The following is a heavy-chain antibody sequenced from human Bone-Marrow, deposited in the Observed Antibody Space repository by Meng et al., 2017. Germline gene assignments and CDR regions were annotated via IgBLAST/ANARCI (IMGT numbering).Heavy chain of an antibody. D-gene: IGHD4-17*01. J-gene: IGHJ4*02. CDR2: IYPGDSDT. Sequence: GESLKISCKGSGYSFTSYWIGWVRQMPGKGLEWMGIIYPGDSDTRYSPSFQGQVTISADKSISTAYLQWSSLKASDTAMYYCARATMTTVTSDYFDYWGQGTLVTVS. CDR3: ARATMTTVTSDYFDY. CDR1: GYSFTSYW. V-gene: IGHV5-51*01.